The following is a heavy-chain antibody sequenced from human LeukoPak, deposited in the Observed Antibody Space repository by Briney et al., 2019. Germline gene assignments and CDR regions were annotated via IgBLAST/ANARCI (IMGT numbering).Heavy chain of an antibody. CDR3: ARGVWFGGPELVFDY. V-gene: IGHV4-30-4*01. J-gene: IGHJ4*02. Sequence: SETLSLACTVSGGSISSYYWGSVRRPPGKGPGWVGYIYYRGSTYYNPSLKSRFTTSVDTSKNQFSLKLSSVTAADTAVYYCARGVWFGGPELVFDYWGQGTLVTVSS. CDR1: GGSISSYY. CDR2: IYYRGST. D-gene: IGHD3-10*01.